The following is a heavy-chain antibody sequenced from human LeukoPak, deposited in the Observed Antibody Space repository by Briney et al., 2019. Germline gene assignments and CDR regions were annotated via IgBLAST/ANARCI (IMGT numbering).Heavy chain of an antibody. CDR2: IKSKADGGTT. V-gene: IGHV3-15*01. Sequence: GGSLRLSCAASGFTFNYAWMTWVRQAPGKGLEWVDRIKSKADGGTTDYAAPVKGRFTISRDDSKNTLYLQMNSLKTEDTAVYYCSEVDYWGQGTLVTVSS. CDR3: SEVDY. J-gene: IGHJ4*02. CDR1: GFTFNYAW. D-gene: IGHD1-14*01.